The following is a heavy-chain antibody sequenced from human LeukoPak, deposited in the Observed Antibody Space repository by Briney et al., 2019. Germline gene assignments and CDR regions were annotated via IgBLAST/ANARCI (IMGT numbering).Heavy chain of an antibody. CDR3: AREQWLVQHYYYMDV. Sequence: ASVKVSCKASGYTFTSYYMHWVRQAPGQGLEWMGIINPSGGSTSYAQKFQGRVTMTRDMSTSTVYMELSSLRSEDTAVYYCAREQWLVQHYYYMDVWGKGTTVTVSS. CDR1: GYTFTSYY. J-gene: IGHJ6*03. CDR2: INPSGGST. V-gene: IGHV1-46*01. D-gene: IGHD6-19*01.